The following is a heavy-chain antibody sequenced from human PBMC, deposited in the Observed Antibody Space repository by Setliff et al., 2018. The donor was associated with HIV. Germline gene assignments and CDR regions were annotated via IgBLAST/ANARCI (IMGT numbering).Heavy chain of an antibody. CDR1: GFTFSDYG. CDR3: TRDRRGSNSWSGYNGGFDY. Sequence: PGGSLRLSCEASGFTFSDYGMHWVRQAPGKGLEWVTFIRNDASNTYYADSVKGRFTISRDSSKNTLYLQMDSLTTEDTAVYFCTRDRRGSNSWSGYNGGFDYWGQGTLVTVSS. D-gene: IGHD3-3*01. V-gene: IGHV3-30*02. CDR2: IRNDASNT. J-gene: IGHJ4*02.